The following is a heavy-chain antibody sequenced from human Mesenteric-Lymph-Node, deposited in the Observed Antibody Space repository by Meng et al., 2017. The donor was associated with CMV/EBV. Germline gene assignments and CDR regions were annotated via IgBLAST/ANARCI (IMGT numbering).Heavy chain of an antibody. D-gene: IGHD3-10*01. CDR1: GSTFVDFG. V-gene: IGHV3-20*04. CDR3: ARAAAGGSGSYYNPYYYYYGMDV. J-gene: IGHJ6*02. CDR2: INWNGGST. Sequence: GGFLRPSCAAFGSTFVDFGLSWVRQAPGEGLEWVSVINWNGGSTGYADSVKGRFTISRDNAKNSLYLQMSSLRAEDTALYYCARAAAGGSGSYYNPYYYYYGMDVWGQGTTVTVSS.